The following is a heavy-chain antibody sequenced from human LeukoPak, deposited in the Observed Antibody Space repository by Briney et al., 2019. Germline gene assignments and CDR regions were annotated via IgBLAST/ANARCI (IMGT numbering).Heavy chain of an antibody. D-gene: IGHD3-22*01. CDR2: TYYRSKWYN. V-gene: IGHV6-1*01. CDR3: ARTYYYDSSGSPDAFDI. CDR1: GDSVSSNSAA. Sequence: SQTLSLTCAISGDSVSSNSAAWNWIRQSPSRGLEWLGRTYYRSKWYNDYAVSVKSRITINPDTSKNQFSLQLNSVTPEDTAVYYCARTYYYDSSGSPDAFDIWGQGTMVTVSS. J-gene: IGHJ3*02.